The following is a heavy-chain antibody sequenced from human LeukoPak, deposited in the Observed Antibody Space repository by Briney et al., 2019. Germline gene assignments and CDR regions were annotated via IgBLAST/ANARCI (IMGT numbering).Heavy chain of an antibody. J-gene: IGHJ3*02. CDR3: ASAMIVVAIGAYGAFDI. V-gene: IGHV3-48*03. D-gene: IGHD3-22*01. CDR2: ISSSGSTI. Sequence: GGSLRLSCAASGFTFSSYEMNWVRQAPGKGLEWVSYISSSGSTIYYADSVKGRFTISRDNAKNSLYLQMNSLRADDTAVYYCASAMIVVAIGAYGAFDIWGQGTMVTVSS. CDR1: GFTFSSYE.